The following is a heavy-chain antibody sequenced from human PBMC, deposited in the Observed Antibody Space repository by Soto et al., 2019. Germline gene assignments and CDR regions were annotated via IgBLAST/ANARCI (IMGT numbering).Heavy chain of an antibody. V-gene: IGHV3-7*01. Sequence: EVQLVESGGGLVQPGGSLRLSCAASGFTFSNYWMSWVRQAPGKGLEWVANIKQDGSEKYYVDSVNGRFTISRDNAKNSLTLQLNTLRAEDTAVYYCAIEKRANGYFDYWGQGTLVTVSS. CDR1: GFTFSNYW. CDR3: AIEKRANGYFDY. CDR2: IKQDGSEK. J-gene: IGHJ4*02. D-gene: IGHD6-25*01.